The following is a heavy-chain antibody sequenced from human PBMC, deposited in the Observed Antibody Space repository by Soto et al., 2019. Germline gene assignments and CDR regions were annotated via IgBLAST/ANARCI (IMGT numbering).Heavy chain of an antibody. CDR3: AREGSYSAYNFAHGIQLWSFDF. V-gene: IGHV4-4*07. D-gene: IGHD5-12*01. CDR1: GCSINTFY. CDR2: IFSSGST. J-gene: IGHJ4*02. Sequence: QVRLQESGPGLLTHSETLSLTCTVSGCSINTFYWSRVRQPAGKGLESIWRIFSSGSTSFNPSLESRVAMSVDTAKNHFSLNLSSVTAADMAVYYCAREGSYSAYNFAHGIQLWSFDFWGQGALVTVSS.